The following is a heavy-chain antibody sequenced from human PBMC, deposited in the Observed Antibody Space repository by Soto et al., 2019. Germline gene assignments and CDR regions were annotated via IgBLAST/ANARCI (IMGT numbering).Heavy chain of an antibody. CDR3: ARMADGEHGNVYFDL. Sequence: SESLPLTCAVSGYSISSSNWWGWIRQPPGKGLEWIGYIYYSGSTYYNPSLKSRVTMSVDTSKNQFSLKLSSVTAVDTAVYYCARMADGEHGNVYFDLSGRCTLVTVS. J-gene: IGHJ2*01. CDR2: IYYSGST. D-gene: IGHD4-17*01. V-gene: IGHV4-28*01. CDR1: GYSISSSNW.